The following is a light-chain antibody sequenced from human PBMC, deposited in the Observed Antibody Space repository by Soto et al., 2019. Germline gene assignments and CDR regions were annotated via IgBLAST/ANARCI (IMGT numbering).Light chain of an antibody. J-gene: IGKJ2*01. CDR2: GGS. Sequence: VLTQSPGTLSLSPGETATLSCRASQSVTSTYLAWYQQKPGQPPTLLIYGGSIRATGIPDRFSGSGSGTDFTLTITRLEPEDSAVYHCHQYVGSPLYTFGQGTKLEIK. CDR3: HQYVGSPLYT. V-gene: IGKV3-20*01. CDR1: QSVTSTY.